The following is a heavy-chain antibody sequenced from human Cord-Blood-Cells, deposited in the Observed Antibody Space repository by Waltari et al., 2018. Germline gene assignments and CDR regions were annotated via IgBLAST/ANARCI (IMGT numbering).Heavy chain of an antibody. CDR1: GGSISSSSYY. CDR2: IYYSGST. Sequence: QLQLQESGPGLVKPSETLSLTCTVSGGSISSSSYYWGWIRPPPGKGLEWIGSIYYSGSTYYNPSLKSRVTISVDTSKNQFSLKLSSVTAADTAVYYCASPWGDCSSTSCYFDYWGQGTLVTVSS. J-gene: IGHJ4*02. D-gene: IGHD2-2*01. CDR3: ASPWGDCSSTSCYFDY. V-gene: IGHV4-39*01.